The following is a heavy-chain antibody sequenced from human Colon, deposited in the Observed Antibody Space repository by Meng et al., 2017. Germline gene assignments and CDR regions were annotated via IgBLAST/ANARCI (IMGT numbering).Heavy chain of an antibody. J-gene: IGHJ4*02. CDR3: ARDLSGIAVAGADY. Sequence: GESLKISCAASGFTFSDYYMSWIRQAPGKGLEWVSYMSSSGSTVSYADSVKGRFTISRDNANNSLYLQMNSLRADDTAVYYCARDLSGIAVAGADYWGQGAVVTVSS. CDR2: MSSSGSTV. V-gene: IGHV3-11*01. CDR1: GFTFSDYY. D-gene: IGHD6-19*01.